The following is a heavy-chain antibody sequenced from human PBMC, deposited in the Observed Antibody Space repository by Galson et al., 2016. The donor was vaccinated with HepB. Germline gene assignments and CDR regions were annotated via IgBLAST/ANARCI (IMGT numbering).Heavy chain of an antibody. CDR3: AKEGGFGELIYPLDD. Sequence: SLRLSCAASGFTFSLYRMHWVRQVPGKGLLCISRISPDGSSTTYADSVKGRFTISRDNSKKTLYLQMNSLRAEDTAVYYCAKEGGFGELIYPLDDWGQGTLVTVSS. J-gene: IGHJ4*02. D-gene: IGHD3-10*01. CDR2: ISPDGSST. V-gene: IGHV3-74*01. CDR1: GFTFSLYR.